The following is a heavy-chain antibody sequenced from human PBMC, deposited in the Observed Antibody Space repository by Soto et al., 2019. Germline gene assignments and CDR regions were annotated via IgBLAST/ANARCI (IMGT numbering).Heavy chain of an antibody. CDR2: ISGSGGST. V-gene: IGHV3-23*01. CDR1: GFTFSSYA. J-gene: IGHJ3*02. D-gene: IGHD2-15*01. Sequence: PGGSLRLSCAASGFTFSSYAMSWVRQAPGKGLEWVSAISGSGGSTYYADSVKGRFTISRDNSKNTLYLQMNSLRAEDTAVYYCAKDQSIVVVVGALDAFDIWGQGTMVTVSS. CDR3: AKDQSIVVVVGALDAFDI.